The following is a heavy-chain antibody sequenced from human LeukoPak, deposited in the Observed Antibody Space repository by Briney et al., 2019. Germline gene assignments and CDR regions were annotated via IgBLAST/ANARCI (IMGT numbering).Heavy chain of an antibody. CDR2: IYTSGST. V-gene: IGHV4-61*02. Sequence: PSQTLCLTCTVSGGSISDGSYYRSWIRQPAGKGLEWIGRIYTSGSTNYNPSLKSRVTISVDTSKNQFSLKLSSVTAADTAVYYCARELLGYSNWGQGTLVTVSS. CDR3: ARELLGYSN. J-gene: IGHJ4*02. CDR1: GGSISDGSYY. D-gene: IGHD4-11*01.